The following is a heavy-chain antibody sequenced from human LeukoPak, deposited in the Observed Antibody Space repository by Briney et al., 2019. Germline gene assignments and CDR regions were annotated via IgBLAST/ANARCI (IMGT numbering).Heavy chain of an antibody. Sequence: SETLSLTCTVSGGSISSSSYYWGWIRQPPGKGLEWIGSIYYSGSTYYNPSLKSRVTISVDTSKNQFSLKLSSVTAADTAVYYCARSSGLLWFGELRGYDYWGQGTLVTVSS. V-gene: IGHV4-39*07. CDR3: ARSSGLLWFGELRGYDY. J-gene: IGHJ4*02. CDR1: GGSISSSSYY. CDR2: IYYSGST. D-gene: IGHD3-10*01.